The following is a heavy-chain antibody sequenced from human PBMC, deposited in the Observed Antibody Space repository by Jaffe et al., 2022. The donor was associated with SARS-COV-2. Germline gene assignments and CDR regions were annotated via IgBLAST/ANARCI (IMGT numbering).Heavy chain of an antibody. D-gene: IGHD3-10*02. Sequence: QVQHVQSGAEVKKPGASVKVSCKASGYTFTGYAIHWVRLASGQGLEWMGWINTGNGDTYYSQKFQGRVTISRDTSATTAFVELSSLSTEDTAVYYCTRDVPGGGAFDIWGQGTMVTVSS. V-gene: IGHV1-3*04. CDR3: TRDVPGGGAFDI. J-gene: IGHJ3*02. CDR2: INTGNGDT. CDR1: GYTFTGYA.